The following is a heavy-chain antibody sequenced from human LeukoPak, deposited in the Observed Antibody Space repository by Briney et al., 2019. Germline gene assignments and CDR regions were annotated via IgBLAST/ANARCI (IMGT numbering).Heavy chain of an antibody. J-gene: IGHJ4*02. CDR3: ARGKYHYDSRPVAGWYFDY. CDR1: GVSISSYY. CDR2: IYYSGST. Sequence: SETLSLTCTVSGVSISSYYWSWIRQPPGKGLEWIGYIYYSGSTNYNPSLKSRVTISVDTSKNQFSLKLSSVTAADTAVYYCARGKYHYDSRPVAGWYFDYWGQGTLVAVSS. V-gene: IGHV4-59*01. D-gene: IGHD3-22*01.